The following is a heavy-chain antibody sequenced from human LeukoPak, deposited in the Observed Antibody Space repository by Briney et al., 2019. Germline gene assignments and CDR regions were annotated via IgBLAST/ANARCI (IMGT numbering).Heavy chain of an antibody. V-gene: IGHV1-2*02. CDR2: INPNNGGT. D-gene: IGHD6-13*01. CDR1: GYTFTIYD. Sequence: GASVTVSCKASGYTFTIYDISWVRQAPGQGLEWMGWINPNNGGTNYAQKFQGRVTMTRGTSISTAYMELSRLTSDDTAVYYCARGSSSWYVGPPLDYWGQGTLVTVSS. J-gene: IGHJ4*02. CDR3: ARGSSSWYVGPPLDY.